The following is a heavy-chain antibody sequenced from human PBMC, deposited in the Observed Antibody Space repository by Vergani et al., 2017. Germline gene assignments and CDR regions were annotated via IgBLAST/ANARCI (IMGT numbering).Heavy chain of an antibody. CDR3: AKVAHCSLDNCPPDY. V-gene: IGHV1-2*02. CDR2: INPNSGGT. J-gene: IGHJ4*02. CDR1: GYTFTGYY. Sequence: QVQLVQSGAEVKKPGASVKVSCKASGYTFTGYYMHWVRQAPGQGLEWMGWINPNSGGTNYAQKFQGRVTMTRDTSISTAYMDLSRLRSDDTAVYYCAKVAHCSLDNCPPDYWGQGTLVTVSS. D-gene: IGHD2-15*01.